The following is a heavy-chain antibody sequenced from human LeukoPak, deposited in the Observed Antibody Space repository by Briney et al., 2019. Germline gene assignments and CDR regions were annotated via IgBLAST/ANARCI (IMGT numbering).Heavy chain of an antibody. CDR3: ASYDSSGYWAYYFDY. CDR1: GFTFSSYA. CDR2: ISYDGSNK. D-gene: IGHD3-22*01. Sequence: GGSLRLSCAASGFTFSSYAMHWVRQAPGKGLEWVAVISYDGSNKYYADSVKGRFTISRDNSKNTLYLQMNSLRAEDTAVYYCASYDSSGYWAYYFDYWGQGTLVTVSS. J-gene: IGHJ4*02. V-gene: IGHV3-30*14.